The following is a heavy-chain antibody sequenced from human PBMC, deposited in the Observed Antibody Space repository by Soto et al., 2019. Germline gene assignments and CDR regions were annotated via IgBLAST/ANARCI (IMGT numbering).Heavy chain of an antibody. J-gene: IGHJ5*02. CDR2: IHSNENT. CDR1: GASVSSADYY. CDR3: ARRVTGGGERFDP. V-gene: IGHV4-30-4*01. Sequence: SQTLSLTCTVSGASVSSADYYWTWIRQPPGKDLEWIGFIHSNENTNYNPSLRSRVTMSKDTSKNQFSLKLSSVTAADTAVYYCARRVTGGGERFDPWGQGTLVTVS. D-gene: IGHD7-27*01.